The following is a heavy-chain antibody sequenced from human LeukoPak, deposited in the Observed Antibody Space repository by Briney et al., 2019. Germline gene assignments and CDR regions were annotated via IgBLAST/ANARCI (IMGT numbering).Heavy chain of an antibody. CDR1: GGSIDSNYW. Sequence: SGTLSLTCAVSGGSIDSNYWWTWVRQSPGKGLEWIGEIYHTGSVNYNLSLESRVTISRDRSKNQFSLMLRSVTAADTAVYYCARHYDLWSGYNYWGQGLLVTVSS. J-gene: IGHJ4*02. CDR2: IYHTGSV. D-gene: IGHD3-3*01. V-gene: IGHV4-4*02. CDR3: ARHYDLWSGYNY.